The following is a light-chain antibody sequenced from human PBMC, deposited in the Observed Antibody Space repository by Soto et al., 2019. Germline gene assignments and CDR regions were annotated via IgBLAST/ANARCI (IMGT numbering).Light chain of an antibody. CDR2: AAS. CDR1: QSISNY. CDR3: QQSYSTPPT. V-gene: IGKV1-39*01. Sequence: DLQMTQSPSSLSASVGDRVTIICRASQSISNYLNWYQQKPGKAPKLLIYAASSLQSGVPSRFSGSGSGTDFTLTISSLQPEDFAAYYCQQSYSTPPTFGGGTKVEIK. J-gene: IGKJ4*01.